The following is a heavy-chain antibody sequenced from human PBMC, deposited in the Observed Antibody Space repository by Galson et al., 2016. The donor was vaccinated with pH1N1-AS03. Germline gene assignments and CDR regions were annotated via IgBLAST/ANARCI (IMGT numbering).Heavy chain of an antibody. Sequence: PALVKPTQTLTLTCAISRFSLTTSGMCVNWIRQPPGKALEWLPRIDWDDDKHLSTSLKTRLPISRDTPKNHVVLTLPNMGLEDTGTYYCARGIRPYYYAMDVWGQGTTVTVSS. V-gene: IGHV2-70*11. CDR3: ARGIRPYYYAMDV. CDR2: IDWDDDK. J-gene: IGHJ6*02. D-gene: IGHD3-3*02. CDR1: RFSLTTSGMC.